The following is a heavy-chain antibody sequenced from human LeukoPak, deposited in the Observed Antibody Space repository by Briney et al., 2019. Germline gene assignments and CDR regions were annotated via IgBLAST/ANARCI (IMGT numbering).Heavy chain of an antibody. CDR3: AKARSLRYFDWSMFDP. Sequence: GGSLRLSCAASGFTFSSYAMSWVRQAPGKGLEWVSAISGSGGSTYYADSVKGRFTISRDNSKNTLYLQMNSLRAEDTAVYYCAKARSLRYFDWSMFDPWGQGTLVTVSS. D-gene: IGHD3-9*01. CDR1: GFTFSSYA. V-gene: IGHV3-23*01. CDR2: ISGSGGST. J-gene: IGHJ5*02.